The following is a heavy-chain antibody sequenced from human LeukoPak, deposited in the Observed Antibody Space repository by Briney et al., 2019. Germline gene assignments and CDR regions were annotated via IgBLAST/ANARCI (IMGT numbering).Heavy chain of an antibody. CDR2: ISSSSSYI. V-gene: IGHV3-21*01. CDR3: ARASGYGYYYDSSGYYYFDY. J-gene: IGHJ4*02. CDR1: GFTFSTYA. Sequence: PGGSLRLSCAASGFTFSTYAMSWVRQAPGKGLEWVSSISSSSSYIYYADSVKGRFTISRDNAKNSLYLQMNSLRAEDTAVYYCARASGYGYYYDSSGYYYFDYWGQGTLVTVSS. D-gene: IGHD3-22*01.